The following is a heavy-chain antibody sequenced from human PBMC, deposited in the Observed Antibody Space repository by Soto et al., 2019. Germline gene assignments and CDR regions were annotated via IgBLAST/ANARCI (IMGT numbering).Heavy chain of an antibody. V-gene: IGHV4-59*08. D-gene: IGHD3-10*01. CDR3: ALLLYGTENSGPRDY. J-gene: IGHJ4*02. Sequence: SETLSLTCTVSGGSIGYYYWSWIRQPPGKGLEWIGCIYYNGRTNYNPSLKSRVTMSVDTTKNQFSLNLRSMTAADTAVSYCALLLYGTENSGPRDYWGQGTLVSVSS. CDR2: IYYNGRT. CDR1: GGSIGYYY.